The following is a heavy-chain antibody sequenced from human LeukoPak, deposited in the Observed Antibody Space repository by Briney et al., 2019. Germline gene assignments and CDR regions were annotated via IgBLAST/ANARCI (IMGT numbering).Heavy chain of an antibody. V-gene: IGHV3-23*01. D-gene: IGHD3-22*01. CDR1: GFTFSSHA. J-gene: IGHJ4*02. Sequence: PGGSLRLSCAASGFTFSSHAMSWVRQALGRGLEWVSGISSSGDATYYADSVRGRFTISRDNSRNTLYLQINILRADDTAPYYAATRNFYQTKPYYYLYFDFWGQGTLVTVPS. CDR3: ATRNFYQTKPYYYLYFDF. CDR2: ISSSGDAT.